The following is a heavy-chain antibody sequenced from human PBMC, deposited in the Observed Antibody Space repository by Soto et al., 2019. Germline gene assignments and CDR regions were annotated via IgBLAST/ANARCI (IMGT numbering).Heavy chain of an antibody. CDR1: GGTFSSYT. V-gene: IGHV1-69*02. Sequence: QVQLVQSGAEVKKPGSSVKVSCKASGGTFSSYTISWVRQAPGQGLEWMGRIIPILGIANYAQKFQGRVPITADKSTSTAYMELSSLRSEDTAVYYCARGHSSSSGYYYYYMDVWGKGTTVTVSS. D-gene: IGHD6-6*01. J-gene: IGHJ6*03. CDR3: ARGHSSSSGYYYYYMDV. CDR2: IIPILGIA.